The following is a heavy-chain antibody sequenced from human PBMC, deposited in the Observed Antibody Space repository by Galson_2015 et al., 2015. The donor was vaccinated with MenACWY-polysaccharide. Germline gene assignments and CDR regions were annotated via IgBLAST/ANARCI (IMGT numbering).Heavy chain of an antibody. V-gene: IGHV3-7*04. Sequence: SLRLACAASGFTFRNYWMTWVRQAPGKGLEWVANIKKDGSEKYYVDSVKGRFTVSRDNAKNSLYLQMNSLRDEDTAVYSCARGHYGMDVWGQGTTVTVSS. J-gene: IGHJ6*02. CDR2: IKKDGSEK. CDR3: ARGHYGMDV. CDR1: GFTFRNYW.